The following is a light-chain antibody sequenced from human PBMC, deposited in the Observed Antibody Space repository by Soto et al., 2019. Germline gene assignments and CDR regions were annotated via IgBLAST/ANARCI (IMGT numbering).Light chain of an antibody. V-gene: IGKV1-5*01. CDR3: QQFMRT. Sequence: DIQMTQSPSTLSASVGDRVTITCRASQSISSWLAWYQQKPGKAPKLLIYDASSLESGVPSRFRGSGSGTEFTLTISILQPDDFATYYCQQFMRTFGQGTKVEIK. CDR2: DAS. J-gene: IGKJ1*01. CDR1: QSISSW.